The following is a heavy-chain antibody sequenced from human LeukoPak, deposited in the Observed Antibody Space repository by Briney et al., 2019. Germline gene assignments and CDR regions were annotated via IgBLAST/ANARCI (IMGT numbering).Heavy chain of an antibody. CDR3: ARDGNSSPTYGMDV. V-gene: IGHV3-48*04. D-gene: IGHD6-13*01. Sequence: GGSLRLSCAASGFTFSTYSMNWVRQAPGKGLEWVSYISSSGSTIYYADSVKGRFTISRDNAKNSLYLQMNSLRAEDTAVYYCARDGNSSPTYGMDVWGQGTTVTVSS. CDR1: GFTFSTYS. J-gene: IGHJ6*02. CDR2: ISSSGSTI.